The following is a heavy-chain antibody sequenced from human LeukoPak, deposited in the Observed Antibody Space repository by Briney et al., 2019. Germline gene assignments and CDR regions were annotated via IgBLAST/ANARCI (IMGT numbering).Heavy chain of an antibody. CDR2: IYTSGST. D-gene: IGHD6-13*01. CDR1: GGSISSYY. Sequence: SETLSLTCTVSGGSISSYYWSWIRQPAGKGLEWFGRIYTSGSTNYNPSLKSRVTMSVDTSENQFSLKLSPVTAADTAVYYCASSSYSSSWPYYYYYYMDVWGKGTTVTISS. V-gene: IGHV4-4*07. CDR3: ASSSYSSSWPYYYYYYMDV. J-gene: IGHJ6*03.